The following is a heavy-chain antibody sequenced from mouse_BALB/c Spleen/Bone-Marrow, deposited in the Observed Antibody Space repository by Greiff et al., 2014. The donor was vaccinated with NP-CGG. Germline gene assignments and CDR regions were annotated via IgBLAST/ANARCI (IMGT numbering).Heavy chain of an antibody. CDR1: GYSFTGYT. CDR3: ARSGYRYDGGYFDV. V-gene: IGHV1-18*01. CDR2: INPYNGGT. D-gene: IGHD2-14*01. J-gene: IGHJ1*01. Sequence: EVQLQESGPELVKPGPSMKISCKASGYSFTGYTMNWVKQSHGKNPEWIGLINPYNGGTSYNQMFKGKATLTIDKSSSTAYMELLSLTSEDSAVYYCARSGYRYDGGYFDVWGAGTTVTVSS.